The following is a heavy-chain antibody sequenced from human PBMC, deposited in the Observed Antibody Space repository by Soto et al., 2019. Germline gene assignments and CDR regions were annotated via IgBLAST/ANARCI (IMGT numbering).Heavy chain of an antibody. Sequence: QVQLVQSGAAEKKPGASVKVSCKASGYTFTSYAMHWVRQAPGQRLEWMGWINAGNGNTKYSQKFQGRVTITRDTAASTAYSELSSLRSEDTALYYCARGVGHSAPDYWGQVTLVTVSS. CDR1: GYTFTSYA. J-gene: IGHJ4*02. D-gene: IGHD2-15*01. CDR3: ARGVGHSAPDY. V-gene: IGHV1-3*05. CDR2: INAGNGNT.